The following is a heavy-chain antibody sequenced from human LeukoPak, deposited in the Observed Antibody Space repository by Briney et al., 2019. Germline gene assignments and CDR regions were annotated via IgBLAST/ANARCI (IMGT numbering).Heavy chain of an antibody. V-gene: IGHV4-59*01. J-gene: IGHJ4*02. CDR3: AGGTVTTTFDY. CDR2: IHDSGTT. Sequence: SETLSLTCTVSGGSISSYYWSWIRQPPGKGLEWFGYIHDSGTTNYNPSLKSRVTISVDTSKNQFSLKLSSVTAADTAFYYCAGGTVTTTFDYWGQGTLVTVSS. D-gene: IGHD4-17*01. CDR1: GGSISSYY.